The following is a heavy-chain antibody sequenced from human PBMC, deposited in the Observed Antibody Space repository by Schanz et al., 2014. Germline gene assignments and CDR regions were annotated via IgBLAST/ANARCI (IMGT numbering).Heavy chain of an antibody. CDR3: ARDRGHGDLPGDI. D-gene: IGHD4-17*01. V-gene: IGHV4-31*03. CDR1: GGSVSSGGDY. J-gene: IGHJ3*02. CDR2: ISYSGST. Sequence: QVQLQESGPGLVKPSQTLSLTCTVSGGSVSSGGDYWSWIRQHPGKGLEWIGFISYSGSTYYNPSLKRRVTISVDTSKNQFSLKLSSVTAADTAVYYCARDRGHGDLPGDIWGQGTMVTVSS.